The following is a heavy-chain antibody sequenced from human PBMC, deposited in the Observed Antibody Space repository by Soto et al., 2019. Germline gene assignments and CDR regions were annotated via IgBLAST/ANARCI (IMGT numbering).Heavy chain of an antibody. D-gene: IGHD3-10*01. CDR2: ISYDGSNK. Sequence: PGGSLRLSCAASGFTFSSYAMHWVRQAPGKGLEWVAVISYDGSNKYYADSVKGRFTISRDNSKNTLYLQMNSLRAEDTAVYYCARDGHILWFGELYFDYWGQGTLVTVSS. J-gene: IGHJ4*02. CDR3: ARDGHILWFGELYFDY. V-gene: IGHV3-30-3*01. CDR1: GFTFSSYA.